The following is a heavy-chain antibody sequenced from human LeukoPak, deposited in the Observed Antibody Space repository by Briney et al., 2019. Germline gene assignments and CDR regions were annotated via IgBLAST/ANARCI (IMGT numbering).Heavy chain of an antibody. CDR2: ISYDGSNK. Sequence: GGSLRLSCAASGFTFSGYAMHWVRQAPGKGLEWVAVISYDGSNKYYADSVKGRFTISRDNSKNTLYLQMNSLRAEDTAVYYCARGLRFFDLWGRGTLVTVSS. CDR3: ARGLRFFDL. J-gene: IGHJ2*01. V-gene: IGHV3-30-3*01. CDR1: GFTFSGYA.